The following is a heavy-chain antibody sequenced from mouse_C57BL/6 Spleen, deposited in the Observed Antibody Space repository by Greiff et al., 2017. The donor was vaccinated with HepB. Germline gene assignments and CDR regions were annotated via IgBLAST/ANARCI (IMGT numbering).Heavy chain of an antibody. D-gene: IGHD1-1*01. CDR2: IDPETGGT. CDR3: TRYYGSSLLYAMDY. V-gene: IGHV1-15*01. CDR1: GYTFTDYE. Sequence: QVQLQQSGAELVRPGASVTLSCKASGYTFTDYEMHWVKQTPVHGLEWIGAIDPETGGTAYNQKFKGKAILTADKSSSTAYMELRSLTSEDSAVYYCTRYYGSSLLYAMDYWGQGTSVTVSS. J-gene: IGHJ4*01.